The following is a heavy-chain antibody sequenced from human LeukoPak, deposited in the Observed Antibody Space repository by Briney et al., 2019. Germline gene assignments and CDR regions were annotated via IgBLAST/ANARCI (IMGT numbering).Heavy chain of an antibody. J-gene: IGHJ5*02. D-gene: IGHD3-16*02. CDR2: IYHSGST. Sequence: PSETLSLTCTVSGYSISSGYYWGWIRQPPGKGLEWIGSIYHSGSTYYNPSLKSRVTISVDTSKNQFSLKLSSVTAADTAVYYCARVPYYDYVWGSYRLTGGSWFDPWGQGTLVTVSS. V-gene: IGHV4-38-2*02. CDR1: GYSISSGYY. CDR3: ARVPYYDYVWGSYRLTGGSWFDP.